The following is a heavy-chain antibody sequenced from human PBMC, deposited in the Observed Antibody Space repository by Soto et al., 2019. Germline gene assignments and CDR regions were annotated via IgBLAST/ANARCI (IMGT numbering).Heavy chain of an antibody. J-gene: IGHJ4*02. Sequence: GGSLRLSCAASGFTFSSYAMSWVRQAPGKGLEWVSAISGSGGSTYYADSVKGRFTISRDNSKNTLYLQMNSLRAEDTAVYYCAKKEQWLAHRHGSFDYWGQGTLVTVSS. CDR2: ISGSGGST. D-gene: IGHD6-19*01. CDR1: GFTFSSYA. V-gene: IGHV3-23*01. CDR3: AKKEQWLAHRHGSFDY.